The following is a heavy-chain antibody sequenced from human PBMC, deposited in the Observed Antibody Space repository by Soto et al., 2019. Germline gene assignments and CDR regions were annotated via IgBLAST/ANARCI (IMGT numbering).Heavy chain of an antibody. CDR2: IYYSGST. D-gene: IGHD3-16*02. Sequence: QVQLQESGPGLVEPSETLSLTCTVSGGSVSSGSYYWSWIRQPPGKGLEWIGYIYYSGSTNYNPSLKSRVTISVDTSKNQFSLKLSSVTAADTAVYYCARDLRLRLGELSFPNWFDPWGQGTLVTVSS. CDR3: ARDLRLRLGELSFPNWFDP. J-gene: IGHJ5*02. CDR1: GGSVSSGSYY. V-gene: IGHV4-61*01.